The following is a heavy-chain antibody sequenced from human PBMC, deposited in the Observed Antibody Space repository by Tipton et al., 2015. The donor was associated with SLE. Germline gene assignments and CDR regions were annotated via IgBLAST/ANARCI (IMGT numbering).Heavy chain of an antibody. CDR1: GFTFSTYW. D-gene: IGHD1-26*01. CDR3: ARDGWIVGAHGAFDI. J-gene: IGHJ3*02. CDR2: INQDGSET. Sequence: SLRLSCSVSGFTFSTYWMSWVRQAPGKGLEWVANINQDGSETYSVNSVKGRFTISRDNTKNSLYLQMNSLRAEDTAVYYCARDGWIVGAHGAFDIWGQGTMVTVSS. V-gene: IGHV3-7*03.